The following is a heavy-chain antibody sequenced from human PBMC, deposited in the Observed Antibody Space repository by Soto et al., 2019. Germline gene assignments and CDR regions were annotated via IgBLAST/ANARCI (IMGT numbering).Heavy chain of an antibody. J-gene: IGHJ4*02. CDR3: ACPRITIFGVVIAPLDY. CDR2: ISGSGGST. V-gene: IGHV3-23*01. D-gene: IGHD3-3*01. CDR1: GFTFSSYA. Sequence: GESLKISCAASGFTFSSYAMSWVRQAPGKGLEWVSAISGSGGSTYYADSVKGRFTISRDNSKNTLYLQMNSLRAEDTAVYYCACPRITIFGVVIAPLDYWGQGTLVTSPQ.